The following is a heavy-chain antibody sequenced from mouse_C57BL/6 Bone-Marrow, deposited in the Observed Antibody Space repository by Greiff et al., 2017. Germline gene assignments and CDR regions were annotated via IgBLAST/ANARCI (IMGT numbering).Heavy chain of an antibody. D-gene: IGHD4-1*01. V-gene: IGHV1-64*01. CDR1: GYTFTSYW. CDR3: AGWDGWDYAMDY. CDR2: IHPNSGST. J-gene: IGHJ4*01. Sequence: VQLQQPGAELVKPGASVKLSCKASGYTFTSYWMHWVKQRPGQGLEWIGMIHPNSGSTNYNEKFKSKATLTVDKSSSTAYMQLSSLTSEDSAVYYCAGWDGWDYAMDYWGQGTSVTVSS.